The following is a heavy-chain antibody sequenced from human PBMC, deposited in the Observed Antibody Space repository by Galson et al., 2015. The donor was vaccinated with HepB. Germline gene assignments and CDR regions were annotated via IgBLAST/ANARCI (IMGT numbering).Heavy chain of an antibody. Sequence: SVKVSCKASGYTLTGYYMHWVRQAPGQGLEWMGWINPNSGGTNYAQKFQGWVTMTRDTSISTAYMELSRLRSDDTAVYYCARCPLFRTSCWAWFDPWGQGTLVTVSS. D-gene: IGHD2-2*01. J-gene: IGHJ5*02. CDR1: GYTLTGYY. CDR2: INPNSGGT. CDR3: ARCPLFRTSCWAWFDP. V-gene: IGHV1-2*04.